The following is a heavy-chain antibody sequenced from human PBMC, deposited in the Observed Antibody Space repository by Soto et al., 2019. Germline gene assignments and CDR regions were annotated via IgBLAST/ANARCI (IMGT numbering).Heavy chain of an antibody. CDR1: GYTFTSYA. V-gene: IGHV1-18*01. Sequence: QVQLVQSGAEVKKPGASVKVSCKASGYTFTSYAISWVRQAPGQGLEWMGWISAYNGNTNYPQKLQGRVTMTTDTSTSTDYMELRSLRSDDTAVYYCAKDGISSSRWSRYYYYMDVWGKGTTVTVSS. CDR2: ISAYNGNT. D-gene: IGHD6-13*01. J-gene: IGHJ6*03. CDR3: AKDGISSSRWSRYYYYMDV.